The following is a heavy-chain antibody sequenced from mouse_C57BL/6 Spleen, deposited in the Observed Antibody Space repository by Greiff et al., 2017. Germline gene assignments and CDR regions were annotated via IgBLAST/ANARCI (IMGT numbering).Heavy chain of an antibody. V-gene: IGHV1-82*01. CDR3: AREYYCSRLGYWDFDV. Sequence: QVQLQHSGPELVKPGASVKISCKASGYAFSSSWMNWVKQRPGKGLEWIGRIYPGAGDTNYNGQFKGKATLTADKSSSTAYMQLSSLTSEGSAVCFYAREYYCSRLGYWDFDVWGTGTTVTVSA. D-gene: IGHD1-1*01. CDR1: GYAFSSSW. CDR2: IYPGAGDT. J-gene: IGHJ1*03.